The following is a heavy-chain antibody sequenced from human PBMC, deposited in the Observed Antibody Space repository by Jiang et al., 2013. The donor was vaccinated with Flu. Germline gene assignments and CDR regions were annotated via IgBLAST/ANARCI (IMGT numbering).Heavy chain of an antibody. Sequence: SGAEVKKPGASVKVSCKASGYTFTSYGISWVRQAPGQGLEWMGWISAYNGNTNYAQKLQGRVTMTTDTSTSTAYMELRSLRSDDTAVYYCARNDYSSSSRSGNWFDPWGQGTLVTVSS. CDR3: ARNDYSSSSRSGNWFDP. CDR2: ISAYNGNT. J-gene: IGHJ5*02. V-gene: IGHV1-18*01. CDR1: GYTFTSYG. D-gene: IGHD6-13*01.